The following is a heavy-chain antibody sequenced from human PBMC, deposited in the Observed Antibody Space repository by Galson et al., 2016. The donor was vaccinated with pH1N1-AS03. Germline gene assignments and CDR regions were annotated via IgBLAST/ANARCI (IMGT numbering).Heavy chain of an antibody. CDR1: GGSISNSNYF. CDR2: IYYSGSA. V-gene: IGHV4-39*01. D-gene: IGHD6-13*01. Sequence: ETLSLTCTVSGGSISNSNYFWGWIRQPPGKGLEWIGSIYYSGSAYYNPSLKSRVTISTDTSKNQFSLRLSSVTAADPAVYYCARHPYNSSPLYYYFYYMDVWGKGTTVTVSS. J-gene: IGHJ6*03. CDR3: ARHPYNSSPLYYYFYYMDV.